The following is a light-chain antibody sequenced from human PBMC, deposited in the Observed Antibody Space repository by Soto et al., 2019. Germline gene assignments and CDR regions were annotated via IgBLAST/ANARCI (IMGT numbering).Light chain of an antibody. Sequence: DIQMTQSPSTLSASVGDRVTITYRASQSISEWLAWYQQKPGEAPKLVIYDASSLESGVPSRFSGSGSGADFTLSISRLEPEDFAVYYCQQYGSSPPRTFGQGTKVDNK. J-gene: IGKJ1*01. CDR1: QSISEW. CDR2: DAS. V-gene: IGKV1-5*01. CDR3: QQYGSSPPRT.